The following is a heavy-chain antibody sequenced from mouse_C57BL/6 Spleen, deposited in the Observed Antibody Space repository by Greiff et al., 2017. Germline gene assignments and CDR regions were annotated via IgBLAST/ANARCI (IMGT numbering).Heavy chain of an antibody. CDR2: IWWDDDK. CDR1: GFSLSTFGMG. Sequence: QVQLKESGPGILQPSQTLSLTCSFSGFSLSTFGMGVGWIRQPSGKGLEWLAHIWWDDDKDYNPALKSRLTISKDTSKNQVFLKIANVDTADTATYYCARMEGPYDGYKYFDVWGTGTTVTVSS. D-gene: IGHD2-3*01. CDR3: ARMEGPYDGYKYFDV. J-gene: IGHJ1*03. V-gene: IGHV8-8*01.